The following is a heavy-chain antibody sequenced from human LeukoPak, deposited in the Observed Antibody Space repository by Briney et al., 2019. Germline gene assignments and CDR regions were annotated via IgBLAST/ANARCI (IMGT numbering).Heavy chain of an antibody. J-gene: IGHJ4*02. CDR1: GGSISSYY. CDR3: ARDANDSSGYYTFSDY. Sequence: SETLSLTCTVSGGSISSYYWSWIRQPAGKGLEWIGRIYTSGSTNYNPSLKSRVTMSVDTSKNQFSLKLSSVTAADTAVYYCARDANDSSGYYTFSDYWGQGTLVTVSS. CDR2: IYTSGST. D-gene: IGHD3-22*01. V-gene: IGHV4-4*07.